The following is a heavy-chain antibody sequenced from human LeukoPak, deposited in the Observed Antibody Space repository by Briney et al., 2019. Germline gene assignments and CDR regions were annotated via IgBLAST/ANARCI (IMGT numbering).Heavy chain of an antibody. Sequence: PGGSLRLSCAASGFTFSSYWMHWVRQAPGKGLVWVSRINSDGSSTSYADSVKGRFTISRDNAKNTLYLQMNSLRAEDTAVYYCANEYYYDSSGYSAPWAWGQGTLVTVCS. CDR2: INSDGSST. V-gene: IGHV3-74*01. CDR1: GFTFSSYW. CDR3: ANEYYYDSSGYSAPWA. J-gene: IGHJ4*02. D-gene: IGHD3-22*01.